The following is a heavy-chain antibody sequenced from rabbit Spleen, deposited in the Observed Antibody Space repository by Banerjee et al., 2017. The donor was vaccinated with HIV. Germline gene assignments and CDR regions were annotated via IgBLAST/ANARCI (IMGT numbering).Heavy chain of an antibody. CDR3: ARDTGSSFSTYGMDL. D-gene: IGHD8-1*01. Sequence: QSLEESGGDLVKPGASLTLTCTASGFSFSTNYYMCWVRQAPGKGLEWVACAYAGSSGSTYSATWAKGRFTISKTSSTTVTLQMTSLTVADTAIYFCARDTGSSFSTYGMDLWGQGTLVTVS. CDR2: AYAGSSGST. V-gene: IGHV1S40*01. CDR1: GFSFSTNYY. J-gene: IGHJ6*01.